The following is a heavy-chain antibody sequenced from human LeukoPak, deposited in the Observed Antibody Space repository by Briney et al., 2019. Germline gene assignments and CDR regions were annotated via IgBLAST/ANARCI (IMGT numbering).Heavy chain of an antibody. Sequence: GASVKVSCKASGGTFSSYAFSWVRQAPGQGLEWMGWINPNSGGTNCAQKFQGRVTITADKSTSTAYMELSSLRSEDTAVYYCAREWLLDDFWSGYFDYWGQGTLVTVSS. V-gene: IGHV1-69*10. CDR3: AREWLLDDFWSGYFDY. J-gene: IGHJ4*02. CDR2: INPNSGGT. CDR1: GGTFSSYA. D-gene: IGHD3-3*01.